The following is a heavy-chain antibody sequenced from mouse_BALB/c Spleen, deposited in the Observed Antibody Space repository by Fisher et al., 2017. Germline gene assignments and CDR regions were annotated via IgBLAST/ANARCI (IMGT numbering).Heavy chain of an antibody. CDR3: ARGNGYDYAMDY. Sequence: KFKGKATFTADTSSNTAYMQLSSLTSEDSAVYYCARGNGYDYAMDYWGQGTSVTVSS. D-gene: IGHD2-2*01. V-gene: IGHV1-9*01. J-gene: IGHJ4*01.